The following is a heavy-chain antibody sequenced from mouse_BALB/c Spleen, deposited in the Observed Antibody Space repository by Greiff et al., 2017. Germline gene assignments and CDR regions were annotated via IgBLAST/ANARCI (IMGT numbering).Heavy chain of an antibody. CDR3: ARGQRGGLLRL. D-gene: IGHD1-2*01. J-gene: IGHJ3*01. V-gene: IGHV2-9*02. Sequence: QVHVKQSGPGLVAPSQSLSITCTVSGFSLTSYGVHWVRQPPGKGLEWLGVIWAGGSTNYNSALMSRLSISKDNSKSQVFLKMNSLQTDDTAMYYCARGQRGGLLRLWGQGTLVTVSA. CDR1: GFSLTSYG. CDR2: IWAGGST.